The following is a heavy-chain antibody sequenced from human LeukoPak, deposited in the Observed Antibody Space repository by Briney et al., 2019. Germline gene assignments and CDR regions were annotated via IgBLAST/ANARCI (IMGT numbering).Heavy chain of an antibody. J-gene: IGHJ6*02. V-gene: IGHV4-30-2*01. D-gene: IGHD2-21*02. CDR1: GGSISSGDYY. CDR3: ARHGVGTTWAYGMDV. Sequence: SETLSLTCTVSGGSISSGDYYWHWIRQPPGKGLEWIGYIYHSGSTNYNPSLKSRVTISVDTSKNQFSLKLSSVTAADTAVYYCARHGVGTTWAYGMDVWGQGTTVTVSS. CDR2: IYHSGST.